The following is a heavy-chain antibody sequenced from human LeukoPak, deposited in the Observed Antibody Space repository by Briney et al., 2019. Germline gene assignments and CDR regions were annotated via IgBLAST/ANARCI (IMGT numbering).Heavy chain of an antibody. CDR3: ARGFGVVPAAMIYYYYGMDV. Sequence: ASVKVSCKTSGYTFTSYGISWVRHAPGQGLEWMGWISAYNGNTNYAQKLQGRVTMTTDTSTSTAYMELRSLRSDDTAVYYCARGFGVVPAAMIYYYYGMDVWGQGTTVTVSS. D-gene: IGHD2-2*01. CDR1: GYTFTSYG. V-gene: IGHV1-18*01. CDR2: ISAYNGNT. J-gene: IGHJ6*02.